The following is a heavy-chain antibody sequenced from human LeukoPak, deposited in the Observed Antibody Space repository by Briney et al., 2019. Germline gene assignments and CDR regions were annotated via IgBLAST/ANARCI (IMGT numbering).Heavy chain of an antibody. CDR3: AKDTDYDYVWGTSMDV. Sequence: PGGSPRLSCAASGSTFSSYAMSWVRQVPGKGLEWVSAISGSGGSTYYADSVKGRFTISRDNSKNTLYLQMNSLRAEDTAVYYCAKDTDYDYVWGTSMDVWGKGTTVTVSS. CDR1: GSTFSSYA. V-gene: IGHV3-23*01. CDR2: ISGSGGST. J-gene: IGHJ6*03. D-gene: IGHD3-16*01.